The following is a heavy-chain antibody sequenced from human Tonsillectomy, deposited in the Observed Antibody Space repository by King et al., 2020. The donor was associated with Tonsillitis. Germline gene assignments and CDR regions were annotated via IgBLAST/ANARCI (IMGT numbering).Heavy chain of an antibody. Sequence: VQLVESGGGLVKPGGSLRLSCAASGFMFSDFYMSWLRQAPGKGLEWVSYISSRDATTYYADSVKGRFTISRDNAKNSLYLQMNSLRAEDTAVSYCARDTYYSDNTYDYWGQGTLVTVSS. CDR1: GFMFSDFY. CDR3: ARDTYYSDNTYDY. D-gene: IGHD3-22*01. J-gene: IGHJ4*02. CDR2: ISSRDATT. V-gene: IGHV3-11*01.